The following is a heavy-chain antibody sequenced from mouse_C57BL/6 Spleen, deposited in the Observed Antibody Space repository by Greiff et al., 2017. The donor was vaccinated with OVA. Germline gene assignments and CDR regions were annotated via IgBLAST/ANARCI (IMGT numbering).Heavy chain of an antibody. CDR1: GYTFTSYW. D-gene: IGHD2-1*01. Sequence: QLQQPGAELVKPGASVKMSCKASGYTFTSYWITWVKQRPGQGLEWIGDIYPGSGSTNYNEKFKSKATLTVDTSSSTAYMQLSSLTSEDSAVYYCAREGIYYGNPWYFDVWGTGTTVTVSS. CDR2: IYPGSGST. V-gene: IGHV1-55*01. J-gene: IGHJ1*03. CDR3: AREGIYYGNPWYFDV.